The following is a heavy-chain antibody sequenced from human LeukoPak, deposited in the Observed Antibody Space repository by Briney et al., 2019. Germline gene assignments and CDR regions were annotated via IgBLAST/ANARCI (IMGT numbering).Heavy chain of an antibody. CDR1: GGSISSGSYY. Sequence: SQTLSLTCTVSGGSISSGSYYWSWIRQPAGKGLEWIGRIYTSGSTNYNPSLKSRVTISVDTSKSQFSLKLSSVTAADTAVYYCARDSGYGGYEAFDYWGQGSLVTVSS. D-gene: IGHD5-12*01. J-gene: IGHJ4*02. CDR2: IYTSGST. V-gene: IGHV4-61*02. CDR3: ARDSGYGGYEAFDY.